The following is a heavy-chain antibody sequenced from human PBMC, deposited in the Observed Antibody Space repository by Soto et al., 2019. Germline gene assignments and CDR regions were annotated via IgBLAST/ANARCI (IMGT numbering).Heavy chain of an antibody. CDR2: IYYSGST. D-gene: IGHD3-16*02. CDR1: GGSISSSSYY. Sequence: SETLSLTCTVSGGSISSSSYYWGWIRQPPGKGLEWIGSIYYSGSTYYNPSLKSRVTISVDTSKNQFSLKLSSVTAADTAVYHCARHSFWGTYRFDYWGQGTLVTVSS. J-gene: IGHJ4*02. V-gene: IGHV4-39*01. CDR3: ARHSFWGTYRFDY.